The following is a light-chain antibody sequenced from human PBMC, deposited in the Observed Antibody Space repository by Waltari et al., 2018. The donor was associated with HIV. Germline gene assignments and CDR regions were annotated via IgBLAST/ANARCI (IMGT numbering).Light chain of an antibody. Sequence: QSVLTQPPSVSGTPGQRVSISCAGSNSDIGSNTVNWYQQLPGTAPKLLIYSNNQRPSGVPDRFSGSKSGSLASLAITGLQSEDEAEYHCASWDDSLNGVVCGGGTKLTVL. CDR3: ASWDDSLNGVV. CDR2: SNN. CDR1: NSDIGSNT. V-gene: IGLV1-44*01. J-gene: IGLJ2*01.